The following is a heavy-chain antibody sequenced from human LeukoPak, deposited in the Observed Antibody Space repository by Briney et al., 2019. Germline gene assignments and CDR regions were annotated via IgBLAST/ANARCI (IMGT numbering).Heavy chain of an antibody. CDR1: GYTFTGYY. D-gene: IGHD6-13*01. CDR3: AREGDSSSWSPEFDY. Sequence: ASVKVSCKASGYTFTGYYMHWVRQAPGQGLEWMGWINPNSGGTNYAQKFQGRVTMTRDTSISTAYMELSRLRSDDTAVYYCAREGDSSSWSPEFDYWGQGTLVTVSS. V-gene: IGHV1-2*02. J-gene: IGHJ4*02. CDR2: INPNSGGT.